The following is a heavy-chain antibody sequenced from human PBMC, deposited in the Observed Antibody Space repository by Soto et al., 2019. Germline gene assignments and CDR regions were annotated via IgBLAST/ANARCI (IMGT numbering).Heavy chain of an antibody. CDR1: GGSISCDYY. CDR3: GRGGARWPGYFDS. CDR2: IYYSGSS. V-gene: IGHV4-30-4*08. Sequence: KTSETLSLTCTVSGGSISCDYYLSWIRQSPEKGLEWIGYIYYSGSSYSNPALQSRLSMSLDTSKNQFSLKLRSVTAADTAVYYWGRGGARWPGYFDSWGQGALVTVSS. J-gene: IGHJ4*02. D-gene: IGHD2-15*01.